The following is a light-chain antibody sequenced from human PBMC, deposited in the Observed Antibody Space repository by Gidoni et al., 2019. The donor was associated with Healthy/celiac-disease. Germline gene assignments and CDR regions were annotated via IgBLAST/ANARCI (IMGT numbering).Light chain of an antibody. J-gene: IGKJ2*01. CDR1: QSVSSSY. V-gene: IGKV3-20*01. CDR3: QQYGSSPLYT. Sequence: MVLTQSPGTLSLSPGERATHSCRASQSVSSSYLAWYQQKPGQAPRLLIYGASSRATGLPDRFSGIGSGTDFTLTISRLEPEDFAVYYCQQYGSSPLYTFGQGTKLEIK. CDR2: GAS.